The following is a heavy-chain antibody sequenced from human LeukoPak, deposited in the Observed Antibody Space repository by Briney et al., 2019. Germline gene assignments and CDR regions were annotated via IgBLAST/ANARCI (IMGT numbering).Heavy chain of an antibody. D-gene: IGHD1-26*01. Sequence: GGSLRLSCAASGFTFSSYSMNWVRQAPGEGLEWLSYISGGSSTKYYADSVKGRFTISGDNAKNSLYLQMNSLRDEDTAVYYCARGVGATDYWGQGTLVTVSS. CDR3: ARGVGATDY. V-gene: IGHV3-48*02. CDR1: GFTFSSYS. CDR2: ISGGSSTK. J-gene: IGHJ4*02.